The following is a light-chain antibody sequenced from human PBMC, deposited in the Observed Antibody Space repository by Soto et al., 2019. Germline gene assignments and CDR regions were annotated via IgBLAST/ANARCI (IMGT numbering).Light chain of an antibody. J-gene: IGKJ2*01. V-gene: IGKV2-30*01. CDR2: KVS. Sequence: DVVMTQSPLSLPVTPGQPASITCRSSQSLVFSDGITYLNWFQQRAGQSPRRLIYKVSNRDSGVPERLGVRGSGTDFTLKISRVEAEDLGVYYCMQGTHWPPTFGQGTKLEIK. CDR1: QSLVFSDGITY. CDR3: MQGTHWPPT.